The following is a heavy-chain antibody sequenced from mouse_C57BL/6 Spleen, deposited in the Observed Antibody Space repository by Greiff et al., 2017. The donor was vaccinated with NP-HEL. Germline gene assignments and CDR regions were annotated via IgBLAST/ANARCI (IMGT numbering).Heavy chain of an antibody. J-gene: IGHJ4*01. Sequence: QVQLKQSGAELARPGASVKLSCKASGYTFTSYGISWVKQRTGQGLEWIGEIYPRSGNTYYNEKFKGKATLTADKSSSTAYMELRSLTSEDSAVYFCARNPPLYDYDESPYAMDYWGQGTSVTVSS. CDR2: IYPRSGNT. D-gene: IGHD2-4*01. CDR3: ARNPPLYDYDESPYAMDY. V-gene: IGHV1-81*01. CDR1: GYTFTSYG.